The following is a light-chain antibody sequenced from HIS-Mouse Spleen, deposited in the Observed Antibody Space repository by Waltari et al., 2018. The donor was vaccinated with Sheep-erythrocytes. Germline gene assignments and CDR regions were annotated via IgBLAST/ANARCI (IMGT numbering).Light chain of an antibody. J-gene: IGLJ3*02. CDR3: SSYAGSNNWV. CDR2: EVS. V-gene: IGLV2-8*01. Sequence: QSALTQPPSASGSPGQSVTISCTGTSSYVGGYNYVSWYQQHPGKAPKLMIYEVSKRPSGVPDRVSGAKSGNTASLTVSGLQAEDEADYYCSSYAGSNNWVFGGGTKLTVL. CDR1: SSYVGGYNY.